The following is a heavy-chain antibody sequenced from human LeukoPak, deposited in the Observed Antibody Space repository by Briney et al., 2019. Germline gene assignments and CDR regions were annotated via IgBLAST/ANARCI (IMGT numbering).Heavy chain of an antibody. CDR3: ARVRGSSGWYLARGDWFDP. V-gene: IGHV1-69*13. CDR2: IIPIFGTA. CDR1: GGTFSSYA. Sequence: VASVKVSCKASGGTFSSYAISWVRQAPGQGLKWMGGIIPIFGTANYAQKFQGRVTITADESTSTAYMELSSLRSEDTAVYYCARVRGSSGWYLARGDWFDPWGQGTLVTVSS. J-gene: IGHJ5*02. D-gene: IGHD6-19*01.